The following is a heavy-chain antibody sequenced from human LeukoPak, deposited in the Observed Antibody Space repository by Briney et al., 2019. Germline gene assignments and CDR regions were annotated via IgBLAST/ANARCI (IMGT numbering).Heavy chain of an antibody. J-gene: IGHJ4*02. CDR1: GVTSRNSW. V-gene: IGHV3-23*01. CDR2: ISGSGGST. CDR3: AKQIVVVPAAFDY. Sequence: GGSLRLSCVASGVTSRNSWMHWVRQAPGKGLVWVSAISGSGGSTYYADSVKGRFTISRDNSKNTLYLQMNSLRAEDTAVYYCAKQIVVVPAAFDYWGQGTLVTVSS. D-gene: IGHD2-2*01.